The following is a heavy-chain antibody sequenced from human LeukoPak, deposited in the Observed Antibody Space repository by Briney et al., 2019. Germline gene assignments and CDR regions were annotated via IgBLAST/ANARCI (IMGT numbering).Heavy chain of an antibody. CDR2: IYTSGST. CDR3: ARGAGYNWDYLFWFDP. Sequence: TSETLSLTRTVSGGSISSYYWSWIRQPAGKGLEGIGRIYTSGSTNYNPSLKSRVTMSVDTSKHQISLKLSSVTAAGTAVYYCARGAGYNWDYLFWFDPWGQGTLVTVSS. V-gene: IGHV4-4*07. J-gene: IGHJ5*02. CDR1: GGSISSYY. D-gene: IGHD1-7*01.